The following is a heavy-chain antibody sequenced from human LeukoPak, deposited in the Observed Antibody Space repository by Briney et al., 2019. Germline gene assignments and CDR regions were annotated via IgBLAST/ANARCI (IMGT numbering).Heavy chain of an antibody. CDR2: ISSSSSYI. J-gene: IGHJ4*02. CDR3: ARDSAGSLFDY. V-gene: IGHV3-21*01. D-gene: IGHD1-26*01. CDR1: GFTFSSYS. Sequence: GGSLRLSCAASGFTFSSYSMNWVRQAPGKGLEWVSSISSSSSYIYYADSVKGRLTISRDNAKNSLYLQMNSLRAEDTAVYYCARDSAGSLFDYWGQGTLVTVSS.